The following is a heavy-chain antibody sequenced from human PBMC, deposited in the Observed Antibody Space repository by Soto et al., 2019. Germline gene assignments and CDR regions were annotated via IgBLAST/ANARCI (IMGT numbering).Heavy chain of an antibody. CDR2: ISYDGSNK. CDR1: GFTFSSYA. J-gene: IGHJ5*02. Sequence: GGSLRLSCAASGFTFSSYAMHWVRQAPGKGLEWVAVISYDGSNKYYADSVKGRFTISRDNSKNTLYLQMNSLRAEDTAVYYCARGGGYYTNNWFDPRGQGTLVTVSS. V-gene: IGHV3-30-3*01. CDR3: ARGGGYYTNNWFDP. D-gene: IGHD3-3*01.